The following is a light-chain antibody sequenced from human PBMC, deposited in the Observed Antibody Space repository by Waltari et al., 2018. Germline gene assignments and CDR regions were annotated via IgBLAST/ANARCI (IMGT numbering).Light chain of an antibody. V-gene: IGKV1-39*01. CDR1: YNVDVF. CDR2: GAS. J-gene: IGKJ2*01. Sequence: DIQMTQSPSSLSTSVGDRVTISCRASYNVDVFLNWYQQKPGKAPKLLLYGASSLQSGVPSRFSGSGSGTDFTLTITSLQPADSATYYCQQSHGFPFTFGQRTKLEIK. CDR3: QQSHGFPFT.